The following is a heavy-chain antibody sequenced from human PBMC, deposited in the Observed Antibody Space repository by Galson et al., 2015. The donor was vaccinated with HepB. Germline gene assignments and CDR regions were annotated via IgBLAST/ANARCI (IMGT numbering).Heavy chain of an antibody. V-gene: IGHV3-49*03. CDR2: IRSKAYGGTT. J-gene: IGHJ4*02. CDR1: GFTFGDYA. CDR3: TTGRSDYGDYYFDY. D-gene: IGHD4-17*01. Sequence: SLRLSCAASGFTFGDYAMSWFRQAPGKGLEWVGFIRSKAYGGTTEYAASVKGRFTISRDDSKSIAYLQMNSLKTEDTAVYYCTTGRSDYGDYYFDYWGQGTLVTVSS.